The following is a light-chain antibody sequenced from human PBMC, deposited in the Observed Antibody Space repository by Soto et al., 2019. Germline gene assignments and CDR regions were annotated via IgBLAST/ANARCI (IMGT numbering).Light chain of an antibody. CDR3: QQANSFPRLT. CDR2: AAS. CDR1: QAISNW. J-gene: IGKJ4*01. Sequence: DIQMTQSPSSVSASVGDRVTITCRASQAISNWLAWYQQKPGKAPKLLIYAASSLQSGVPSRFTGSGSATHFTLTISSLQPEDFATYFCQQANSFPRLTSGGGTKVEI. V-gene: IGKV1-12*01.